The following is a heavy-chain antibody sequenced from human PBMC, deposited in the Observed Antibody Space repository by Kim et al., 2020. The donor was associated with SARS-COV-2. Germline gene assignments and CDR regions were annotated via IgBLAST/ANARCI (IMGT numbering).Heavy chain of an antibody. CDR3: ARPQGAARLSYYGMDV. D-gene: IGHD6-6*01. J-gene: IGHJ6*02. Sequence: SRKSRVTISVDTSKNQFSLKLSSVTAADTAVYYCARPQGAARLSYYGMDVWGQGTTVTVSS. V-gene: IGHV4-34*01.